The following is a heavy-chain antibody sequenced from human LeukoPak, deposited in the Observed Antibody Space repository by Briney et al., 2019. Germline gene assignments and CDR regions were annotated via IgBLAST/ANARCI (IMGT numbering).Heavy chain of an antibody. Sequence: SETLSLTCAVSGGSISSSNWWSWVRQPPGKGLEWIGEIYHSGSTNYNPSLKSRVTISVDKSKNQFSLKLSSVTAADTAVYYCVREGMYSSSSYFDYWGQGTLVTVSS. D-gene: IGHD6-6*01. J-gene: IGHJ4*02. CDR1: GGSISSSNW. CDR3: VREGMYSSSSYFDY. V-gene: IGHV4-4*02. CDR2: IYHSGST.